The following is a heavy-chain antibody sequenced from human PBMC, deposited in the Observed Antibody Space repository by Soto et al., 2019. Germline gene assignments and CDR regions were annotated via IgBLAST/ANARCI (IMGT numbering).Heavy chain of an antibody. D-gene: IGHD4-4*01. CDR2: IIPIFSTP. CDR3: ARGGLQAQGVQYNHYAMDV. Sequence: GASVKVSCKASGGTFDRHTINWVRRAPGQGLEWMGGIIPIFSTPKYAQKFQGRVMLTADKSTSTAYMELSSLRYEDTAVYYCARGGLQAQGVQYNHYAMDVWGQGTTVTVSS. CDR1: GGTFDRHT. J-gene: IGHJ6*02. V-gene: IGHV1-69*06.